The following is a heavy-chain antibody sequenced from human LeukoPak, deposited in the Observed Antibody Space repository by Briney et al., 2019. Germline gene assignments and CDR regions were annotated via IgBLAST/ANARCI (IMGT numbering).Heavy chain of an antibody. V-gene: IGHV1-69*06. CDR1: ADTFTRYA. J-gene: IGHJ6*03. CDR3: ARGADWQVLEYYYYYMDV. CDR2: IIPMFGTA. D-gene: IGHD3-9*01. Sequence: SVKVPCKAPADTFTRYAISWVRQAPGQGLEWMGGIIPMFGTAKYAQKFQGRVTITADKSATTAYMEVRSLRSEDTAVYYCARGADWQVLEYYYYYMDVWGKGTTVTISS.